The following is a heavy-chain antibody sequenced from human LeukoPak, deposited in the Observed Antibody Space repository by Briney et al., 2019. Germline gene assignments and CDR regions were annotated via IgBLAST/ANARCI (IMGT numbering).Heavy chain of an antibody. Sequence: ASVKVSCKASGYPFTNYYIHWVRQAPGQGLEWMGIINPDGGGTTYAQKFQGRDTMTRDTSTRTVYMELSSLRSDDTAIYHCARETDIAAATNYFDYWGQGTLVTVSS. D-gene: IGHD6-13*01. CDR2: INPDGGGT. J-gene: IGHJ4*02. CDR3: ARETDIAAATNYFDY. V-gene: IGHV1-46*01. CDR1: GYPFTNYY.